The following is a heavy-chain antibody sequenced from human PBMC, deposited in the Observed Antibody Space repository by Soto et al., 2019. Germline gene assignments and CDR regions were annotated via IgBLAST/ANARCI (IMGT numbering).Heavy chain of an antibody. CDR3: ARRPELLVDYGMDV. D-gene: IGHD1-7*01. CDR2: IYYSGST. CDR1: GGSISSGDYY. Sequence: PSETLSLTCTVSGGSISSGDYYWSWIRQPPGKGLEWIGYIYYSGSTYYNPSLKSRVTISVDTSKNQFSLKLSSVTAADTAVYYCARRPELLVDYGMDVWGQGTTVTVSS. V-gene: IGHV4-30-4*01. J-gene: IGHJ6*02.